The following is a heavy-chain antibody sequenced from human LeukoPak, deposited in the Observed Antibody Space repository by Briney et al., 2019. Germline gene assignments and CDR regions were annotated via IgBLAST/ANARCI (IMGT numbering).Heavy chain of an antibody. J-gene: IGHJ4*02. CDR1: GFTFSTHS. CDR3: VRVLYSGNYRNFDY. CDR2: ISSSGGNT. V-gene: IGHV3-23*05. Sequence: GGSLRLSCAASGFTFSTHSMTWVRQAPGKGLEWVSTISSSGGNTYYADSVKGRLTISRDNSKNMLYLQMNSLRAEDTAIYFCVRVLYSGNYRNFDYWGQGTLVTVSS. D-gene: IGHD1-26*01.